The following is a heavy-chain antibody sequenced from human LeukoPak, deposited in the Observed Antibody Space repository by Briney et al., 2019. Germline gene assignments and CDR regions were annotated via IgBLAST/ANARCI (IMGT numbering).Heavy chain of an antibody. Sequence: SETLSLTCTVSGGSISSYYWSWIRQPPGKGLEWIGYIYDSGSTNYNPSLKSRVTISVDTSKNQFSLKLSSVTAADTAVYYCARDPAFYGSGDWGQGTLVTVSS. D-gene: IGHD3-10*01. J-gene: IGHJ4*02. CDR1: GGSISSYY. V-gene: IGHV4-59*01. CDR2: IYDSGST. CDR3: ARDPAFYGSGD.